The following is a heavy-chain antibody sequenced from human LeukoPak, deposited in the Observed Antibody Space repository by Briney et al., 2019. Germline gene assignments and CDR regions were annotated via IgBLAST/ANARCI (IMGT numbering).Heavy chain of an antibody. J-gene: IGHJ4*02. CDR3: ARVQEWLTYYFDY. CDR1: GSTFSSYA. CDR2: ISYDGSNK. Sequence: GGSLRLSCAASGSTFSSYAMHWVRQAPGKGLEWVAVISYDGSNKYYADSVKGRFTISRDNSKNTLYLQMNSLRAEDTAVYYCARVQEWLTYYFDYWGQGTLVTVSS. V-gene: IGHV3-30*04. D-gene: IGHD6-19*01.